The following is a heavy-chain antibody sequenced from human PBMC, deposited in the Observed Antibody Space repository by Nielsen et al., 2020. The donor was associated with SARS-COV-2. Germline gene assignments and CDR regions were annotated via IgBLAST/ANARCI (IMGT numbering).Heavy chain of an antibody. CDR1: GYTCTSYG. J-gene: IGHJ4*02. D-gene: IGHD3-22*01. V-gene: IGHV1-18*01. CDR2: ISAYNGNT. Sequence: ASVKVSCKASGYTCTSYGISWVRQAPGQGLEWMGWISAYNGNTNYAQKLQGRVTMTTDTSTSTAYMELRSLRSDDTAVYYCARGHTAYYYDSSGRYYFDYWGQGTLVTVSS. CDR3: ARGHTAYYYDSSGRYYFDY.